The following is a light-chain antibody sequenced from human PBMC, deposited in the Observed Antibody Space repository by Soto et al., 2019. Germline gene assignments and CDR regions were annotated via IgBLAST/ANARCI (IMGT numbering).Light chain of an antibody. Sequence: SVLTQPASVSGPPGQPITISCTGTYRDVGGYNYVAWYQQYPGKAPKLMIYDVSFRPSGVSNRFSGSKSDITASLTISGLQAEDEDDYYCSSYKSSSSQVFGTGTKVTVL. CDR2: DVS. J-gene: IGLJ1*01. CDR3: SSYKSSSSQV. CDR1: YRDVGGYNY. V-gene: IGLV2-14*01.